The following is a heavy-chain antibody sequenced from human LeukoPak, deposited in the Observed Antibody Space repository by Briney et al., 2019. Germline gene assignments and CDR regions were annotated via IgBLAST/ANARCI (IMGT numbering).Heavy chain of an antibody. J-gene: IGHJ3*02. V-gene: IGHV3-43*02. CDR2: ISGDGAST. D-gene: IGHD4/OR15-4a*01. Sequence: GGSLRLSCAASGFTFDEYAMHWVRQAPGKGLECVSLISGDGASTYYAPSVKGRVTVSRDNNRNSLFLQMNNLRTEDSALYYCAKDLSMVFDAFNIWGQGTLVTVSS. CDR3: AKDLSMVFDAFNI. CDR1: GFTFDEYA.